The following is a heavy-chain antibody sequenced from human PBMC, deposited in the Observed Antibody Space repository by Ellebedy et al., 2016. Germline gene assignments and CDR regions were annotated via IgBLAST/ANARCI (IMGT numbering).Heavy chain of an antibody. J-gene: IGHJ4*02. V-gene: IGHV4-59*12. D-gene: IGHD6-13*01. CDR2: IYYSGST. Sequence: GSLRLXCTVSGGSISSYYWSWIRQPPGKGLEWIGYIYYSGSTNYNPSLKSRVTISVDTSKNQFSLKLSSVTAADTAVYYCARDFATAGTVFDYWGQGTLVTVSS. CDR1: GGSISSYY. CDR3: ARDFATAGTVFDY.